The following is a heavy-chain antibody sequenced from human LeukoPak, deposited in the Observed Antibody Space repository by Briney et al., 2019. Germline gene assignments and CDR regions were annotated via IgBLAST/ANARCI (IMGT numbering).Heavy chain of an antibody. Sequence: SETLSLTCAVYGGSFSGYYWSWIRQPPGKGLEWIGEINHSGSTNYNPSLKSRVTISVDTSKNQFSLKLNSVTAADTAVYYCAREYDILTGYYSSSGFDPWGQGTLVTVSS. CDR2: INHSGST. CDR3: AREYDILTGYYSSSGFDP. J-gene: IGHJ5*02. CDR1: GGSFSGYY. D-gene: IGHD3-9*01. V-gene: IGHV4-34*01.